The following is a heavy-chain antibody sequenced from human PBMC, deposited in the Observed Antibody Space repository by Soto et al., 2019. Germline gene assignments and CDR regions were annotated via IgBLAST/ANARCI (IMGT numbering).Heavy chain of an antibody. D-gene: IGHD2-2*01. CDR1: GGTFSSYA. CDR3: ARSQGSSTSLEIYYYYYYGMDV. J-gene: IGHJ6*02. Sequence: QVQLVQSGAEVTKPGSSVKVSCKASGGTFSSYAISWVRQSPGQGLEWMGGIIPISETTNYAQKFQGRVTITADEAKSTAYMELSRLRSEDTAVYYCARSQGSSTSLEIYYYYYYGMDVWGQGTTVTVSS. CDR2: IIPISETT. V-gene: IGHV1-69*01.